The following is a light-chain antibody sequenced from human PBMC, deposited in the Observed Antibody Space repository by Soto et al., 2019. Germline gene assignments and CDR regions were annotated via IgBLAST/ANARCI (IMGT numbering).Light chain of an antibody. V-gene: IGKV1-39*01. J-gene: IGKJ2*01. Sequence: IHMTQSPSSLSASVGDRVTITCRAMQSISSYLNCYQQKPGKAPKLLIYDASSLQSGVPSRLSGSGSGTDVTLTINSLQPEDFATYYSQKSYSTPYTFGQRTKLEIK. CDR1: QSISSY. CDR2: DAS. CDR3: QKSYSTPYT.